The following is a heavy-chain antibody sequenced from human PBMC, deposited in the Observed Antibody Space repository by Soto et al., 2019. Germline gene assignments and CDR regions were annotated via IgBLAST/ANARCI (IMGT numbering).Heavy chain of an antibody. D-gene: IGHD2-8*01. CDR1: GFSLTANGVG. CDR2: IYWDEDR. Sequence: QITLKESGPTLVKPTQTLTLTCTVSGFSLTANGVGVAWIRKPPGKALEWLALIYWDEDRRYSPSLKSRLRISMDTSKNQVVLTMTNLDPMDTATYYCAHSVYFEDWDPGILVTVPS. J-gene: IGHJ4*02. V-gene: IGHV2-5*02. CDR3: AHSVYFED.